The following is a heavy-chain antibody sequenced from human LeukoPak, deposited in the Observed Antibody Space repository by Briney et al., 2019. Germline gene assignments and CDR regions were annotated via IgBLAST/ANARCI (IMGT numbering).Heavy chain of an antibody. J-gene: IGHJ4*02. CDR3: ARDSFYSSSL. CDR1: GFTFSSYA. CDR2: ISGSGGST. D-gene: IGHD6-6*01. Sequence: GGSLRLSCAASGFTFSSYAMSRVRQAPGKGLEWVSAISGSGGSTYYADSVKGRFTISRDNAKNSLYLQMNSLRVEDTAVYYCARDSFYSSSLWGQGTLVTVSS. V-gene: IGHV3-23*01.